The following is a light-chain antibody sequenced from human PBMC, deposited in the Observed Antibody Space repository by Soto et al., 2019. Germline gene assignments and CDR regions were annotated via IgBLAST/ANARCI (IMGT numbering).Light chain of an antibody. CDR1: QSVSSN. Sequence: EIVMTQSPATLSVSPGERATLSCRASQSVSSNLAWYQQKPGQAPRLLIYATSTRATGIPDRFSVSGSGTEFTLTISSLQPEDFALYHCQQYDNKPPITCGQGTRL. CDR3: QQYDNKPPIT. V-gene: IGKV3-15*01. J-gene: IGKJ5*01. CDR2: ATS.